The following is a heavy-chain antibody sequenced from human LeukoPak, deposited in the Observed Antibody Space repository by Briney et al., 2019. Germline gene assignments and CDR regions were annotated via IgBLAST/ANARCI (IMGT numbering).Heavy chain of an antibody. V-gene: IGHV3-23*01. CDR1: GFTFSSYA. CDR3: ARGRYYYDSSGYYYGY. J-gene: IGHJ4*02. Sequence: PGGSLRLSCAASGFTFSSYAMSWVRQAPGKGLEWVSAISGSGGSTYYADSVKGRFTISRDNANNSLYLQMNSLRAEDTAVYCCARGRYYYDSSGYYYGYWGQGTLVTVSS. CDR2: ISGSGGST. D-gene: IGHD3-22*01.